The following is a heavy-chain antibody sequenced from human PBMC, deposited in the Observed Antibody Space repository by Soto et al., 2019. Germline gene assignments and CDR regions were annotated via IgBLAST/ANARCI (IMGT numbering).Heavy chain of an antibody. Sequence: GGSLRLSCAASGVTVSSNYMSWVRQAPGKGLEWVSVIYSGGSTYYADSVKGRFTISRDNSKNTLYLQMNSLRAEDTAVYYCAKNIVATPQMGYYYYGMDVWGQGTTVTVSS. CDR2: IYSGGST. J-gene: IGHJ6*02. D-gene: IGHD5-12*01. V-gene: IGHV3-66*01. CDR3: AKNIVATPQMGYYYYGMDV. CDR1: GVTVSSNY.